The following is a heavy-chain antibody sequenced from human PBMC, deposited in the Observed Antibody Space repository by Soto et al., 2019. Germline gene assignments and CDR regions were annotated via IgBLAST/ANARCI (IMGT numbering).Heavy chain of an antibody. J-gene: IGHJ3*02. CDR2: ISYSGNT. CDR1: GGSISSGGYY. Sequence: SETLSLTCTVSGGSISSGGYYWSWVRQHPGEALEWIGYISYSGNTYYNPSLESRVTISVDTSKNQLSLKLSSVTAADTAVYYCARDQGGKWPLNDAFDIWGQGTMVTVSS. V-gene: IGHV4-31*03. D-gene: IGHD3-16*01. CDR3: ARDQGGKWPLNDAFDI.